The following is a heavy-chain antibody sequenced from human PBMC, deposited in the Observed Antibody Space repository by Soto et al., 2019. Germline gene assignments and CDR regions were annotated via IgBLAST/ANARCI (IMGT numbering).Heavy chain of an antibody. V-gene: IGHV3-33*01. Sequence: GGSLRHSCAASGFTFSSYGMHWVRQAPGKGLEWVAVIWYDGSNKYYADSVKGRFTISRDNSKNTLYLQMNSLRAEDTAVYYCAREYGSGSYYKYYFDYWGQGTLVTVSS. CDR3: AREYGSGSYYKYYFDY. J-gene: IGHJ4*02. CDR1: GFTFSSYG. D-gene: IGHD3-10*01. CDR2: IWYDGSNK.